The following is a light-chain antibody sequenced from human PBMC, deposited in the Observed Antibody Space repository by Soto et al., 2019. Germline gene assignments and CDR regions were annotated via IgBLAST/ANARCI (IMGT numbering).Light chain of an antibody. CDR1: QSVLYTSNNKNY. V-gene: IGKV4-1*01. J-gene: IGKJ1*01. CDR2: WAS. Sequence: DIVMTQSPDSLTVSLGERATINCKSSQSVLYTSNNKNYLAWYQQKPGQPPKLLIYWASTRESGVPDRFSGSGSGTDFTLNISSLQAEDVAVYYCQQYYTTPRGTFGQGTKVEIK. CDR3: QQYYTTPRGT.